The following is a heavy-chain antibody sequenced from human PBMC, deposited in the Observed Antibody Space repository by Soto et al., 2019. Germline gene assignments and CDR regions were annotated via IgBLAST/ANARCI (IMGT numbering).Heavy chain of an antibody. CDR3: ARGAGYCSGGSCYGRDWFDP. CDR2: IYVGVTT. Sequence: EVQLVESGGGLIQPGGSLSLSCAASGVSVSSDYMTWVRQAPGKGLEWVSVIYVGVTTSYAESVKGRFIVSRDNSKNTLYLQMNSLRVEDTAVYYCARGAGYCSGGSCYGRDWFDPWGQGVLVTVST. V-gene: IGHV3-53*01. J-gene: IGHJ5*02. D-gene: IGHD2-15*01. CDR1: GVSVSSDY.